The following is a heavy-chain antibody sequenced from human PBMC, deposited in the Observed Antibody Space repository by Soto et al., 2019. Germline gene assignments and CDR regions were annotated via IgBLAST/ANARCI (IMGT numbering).Heavy chain of an antibody. CDR3: ARRDRGAFEI. CDR2: IHSDGSST. V-gene: IGHV3-74*01. D-gene: IGHD1-26*01. J-gene: IGHJ3*02. Sequence: EVQLVESGGGLVQPGESLRLSCAASGFTFSYYWMHWVRQAPGKGLVWVSRIHSDGSSTTYADSVKGRFTISRDNARNTVYLQMNSLRVEDTAVYYCARRDRGAFEIWGQGTVVTVSS. CDR1: GFTFSYYW.